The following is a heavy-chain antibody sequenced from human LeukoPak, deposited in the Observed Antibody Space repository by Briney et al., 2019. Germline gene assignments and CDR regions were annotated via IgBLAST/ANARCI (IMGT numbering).Heavy chain of an antibody. CDR1: GFTFSSYG. Sequence: PGGSLRLSCAASGFTFSSYGMHWVRQAPGKGLEWVAVISYDGSNKYYADSVKGRFTISRDNSKNTLYLQMNSLRAEDTAVYYCAKGRYNIVVVTAFDYWGQGTLVTVSS. D-gene: IGHD2-21*02. CDR3: AKGRYNIVVVTAFDY. CDR2: ISYDGSNK. J-gene: IGHJ4*02. V-gene: IGHV3-30*18.